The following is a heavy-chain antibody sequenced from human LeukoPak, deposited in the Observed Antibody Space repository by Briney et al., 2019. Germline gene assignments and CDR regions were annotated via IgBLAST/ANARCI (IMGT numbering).Heavy chain of an antibody. J-gene: IGHJ4*02. Sequence: SETLSLTCTVSGGSISNYYWSWIRQPPGKGLEWVGYIYYSGSTNYNPSLKSRVTISVDTSKNQFSLKLSSVTAADTAVYYCTRAIAAAGTSIFDYWGQGTLVTVSS. CDR3: TRAIAAAGTSIFDY. D-gene: IGHD6-13*01. CDR1: GGSISNYY. V-gene: IGHV4-59*08. CDR2: IYYSGST.